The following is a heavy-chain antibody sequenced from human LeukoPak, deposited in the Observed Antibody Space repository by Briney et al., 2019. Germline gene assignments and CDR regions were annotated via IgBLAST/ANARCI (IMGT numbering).Heavy chain of an antibody. Sequence: ASVKVSCKASGYTFTGYYMHWVRQAPGQGLEWMGWINPNSGGTNYAQKFQGRVTMTGDTSISTAYMELSRLRSDDTAVYYCARVIVVVPLAANWFDPWGQGTLVTVSS. J-gene: IGHJ5*02. V-gene: IGHV1-2*02. CDR2: INPNSGGT. CDR1: GYTFTGYY. CDR3: ARVIVVVPLAANWFDP. D-gene: IGHD2-2*01.